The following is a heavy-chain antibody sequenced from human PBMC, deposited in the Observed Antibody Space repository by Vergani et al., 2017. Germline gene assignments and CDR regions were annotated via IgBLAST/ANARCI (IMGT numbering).Heavy chain of an antibody. V-gene: IGHV3-74*03. CDR2: IKSDGSIT. CDR1: GFSFNSYW. J-gene: IGHJ5*01. D-gene: IGHD3-9*01. CDR3: ARARCIETCYMSNWLDS. Sequence: VHLVESGGGVVQPGRSLTLSCSASGFSFNSYWMHWVRQVPGKGLLWVSRIKSDGSITAYADSVKGRFTISRDNAQNTLYLQMNSLRVEDTGVYYCARARCIETCYMSNWLDSWGQGTLVTVSS.